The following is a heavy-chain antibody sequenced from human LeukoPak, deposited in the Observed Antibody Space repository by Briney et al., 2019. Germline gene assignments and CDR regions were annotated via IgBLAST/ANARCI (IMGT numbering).Heavy chain of an antibody. Sequence: PSETLSLTCIVSGGSISSSGYYWDWIRQPPGKGLEWIGNFYYTGSTYYNPSLKSRITISVDTSKNQFSLKLRSVTAADTAVYYCARRRAEGGSNGHYNWFDPWGQGILVTVSS. CDR3: ARRRAEGGSNGHYNWFDP. J-gene: IGHJ5*02. V-gene: IGHV4-39*01. CDR1: GGSISSSGYY. CDR2: FYYTGST. D-gene: IGHD6-13*01.